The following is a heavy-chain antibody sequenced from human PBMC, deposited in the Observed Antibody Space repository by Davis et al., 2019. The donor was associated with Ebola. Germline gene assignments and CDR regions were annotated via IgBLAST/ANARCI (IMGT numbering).Heavy chain of an antibody. J-gene: IGHJ4*02. V-gene: IGHV1-18*04. Sequence: AASVKVSCKASGYTFTSYGISWVRQAPGQGLEWMGWISAYNGNTNYAQKFQGRVTITRDTSASTAYMELSSLRSEDTAVFYCARGWLVTGQIRNIDYWGQGTLVTVSA. CDR1: GYTFTSYG. D-gene: IGHD5-18*01. CDR2: ISAYNGNT. CDR3: ARGWLVTGQIRNIDY.